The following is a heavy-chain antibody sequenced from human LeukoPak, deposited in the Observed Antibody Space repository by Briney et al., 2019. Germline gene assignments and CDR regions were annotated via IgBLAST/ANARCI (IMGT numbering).Heavy chain of an antibody. D-gene: IGHD3-22*01. J-gene: IGHJ4*02. CDR1: GFTLSSYG. CDR3: ARGSTMMTTWPEF. V-gene: IGHV3-33*01. Sequence: PGGSLRLSCATSGFTLSSYGIHWVRQAPGKGLEWVAVIWYDEENTYYRDSVKGRFTISRGNSKKTLYLQMNSLRAEDTAVYYCARGSTMMTTWPEFWGQGTLVTVSS. CDR2: IWYDEENT.